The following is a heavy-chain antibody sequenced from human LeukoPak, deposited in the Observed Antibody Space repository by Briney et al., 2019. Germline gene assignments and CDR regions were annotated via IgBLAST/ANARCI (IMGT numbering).Heavy chain of an antibody. J-gene: IGHJ4*02. CDR2: ISGSGTST. CDR3: AKGFGITFGGFLAY. V-gene: IGHV3-23*01. D-gene: IGHD3-16*02. Sequence: GGSLRLSCAASGFTFSTYDMNWVRQAPGKGLEWVSGISGSGTSTYYADSVKGRFTISRDNSKNTLSLQMDSLRAEDTALYYCAKGFGITFGGFLAYRGQGSLVTVSS. CDR1: GFTFSTYD.